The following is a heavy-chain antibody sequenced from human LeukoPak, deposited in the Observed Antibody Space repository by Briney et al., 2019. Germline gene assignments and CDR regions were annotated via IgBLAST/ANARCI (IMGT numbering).Heavy chain of an antibody. V-gene: IGHV1-24*01. CDR1: GYTLTELS. CDR3: ATGIVVVTAEYYFDY. Sequence: ASVKVSCKVSGYTLTELSMHWVRQAPGKGPEWMGGFDPEDGETIYAQKFQGRVTMTEDTSTDTAYMELSSLRSEDTAVYYCATGIVVVTAEYYFDYWGQGTLVTVSS. D-gene: IGHD2-21*02. J-gene: IGHJ4*02. CDR2: FDPEDGET.